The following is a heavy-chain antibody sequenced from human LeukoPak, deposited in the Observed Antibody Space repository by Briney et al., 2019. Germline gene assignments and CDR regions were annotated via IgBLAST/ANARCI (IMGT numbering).Heavy chain of an antibody. V-gene: IGHV3-53*01. D-gene: IGHD3-10*01. CDR2: IYSGGST. CDR1: GFTVSSNY. CDR3: ARSPLRMVREAYFDY. Sequence: PGGSQRLSCAASGFTVSSNYMSWVRQAPGKGLEWVSVIYSGGSTYYADSVKGRFTISRDNSKNTLYLQMNSLRAEDTAVYYCARSPLRMVREAYFDYWGQGTLVTVSS. J-gene: IGHJ4*02.